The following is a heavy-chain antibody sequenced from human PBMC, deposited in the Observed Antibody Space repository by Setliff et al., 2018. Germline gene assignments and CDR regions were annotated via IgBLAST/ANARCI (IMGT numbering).Heavy chain of an antibody. CDR1: GVSITSGHY. D-gene: IGHD3-3*01. CDR3: ASPGRDNLDSPFDAFDI. CDR2: IHQRGRT. V-gene: IGHV4-38-2*01. Sequence: PSETLSLTCGVSGVSITSGHYWGWIRQSPGKGLEWLATIHQRGRTYHNPSLNSRVTISLDTSKNHFSLKLRSVTAEDSAVYYCASPGRDNLDSPFDAFDIWGQGTKVTVSS. J-gene: IGHJ3*02.